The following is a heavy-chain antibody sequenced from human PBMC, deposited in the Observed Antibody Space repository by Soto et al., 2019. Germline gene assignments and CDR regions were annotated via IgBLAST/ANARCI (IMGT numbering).Heavy chain of an antibody. D-gene: IGHD2-15*01. CDR3: ARDWCSGGSCYFFDY. J-gene: IGHJ4*02. CDR2: ISYDGSNK. Sequence: GGSLRLSCAASGFTFSSYAMHWVRQAPGKGLEWVAVISYDGSNKYYADSVKGRFTISRDNSKNTLYLQMNSLRAEDTAVYYCARDWCSGGSCYFFDYWGQGTLVTVSS. CDR1: GFTFSSYA. V-gene: IGHV3-30-3*01.